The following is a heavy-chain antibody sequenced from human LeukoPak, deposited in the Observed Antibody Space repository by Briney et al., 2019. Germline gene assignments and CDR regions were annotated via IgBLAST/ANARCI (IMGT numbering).Heavy chain of an antibody. V-gene: IGHV3-74*01. J-gene: IGHJ4*02. CDR2: INTDGSST. D-gene: IGHD4-17*01. CDR1: EFTFSSKW. CDR3: AREMSQDYGDQTSYFDY. Sequence: GGSLRLSCAASEFTFSSKWMHWVRQAPGKGLVWVSRINTDGSSTSYVDSVQGRFTISRDNAKNSLYLQMNSLRAEDTAVYYCAREMSQDYGDQTSYFDYWGQGTLVTVSS.